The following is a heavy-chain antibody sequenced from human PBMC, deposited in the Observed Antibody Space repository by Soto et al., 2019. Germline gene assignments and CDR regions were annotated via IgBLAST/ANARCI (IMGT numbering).Heavy chain of an antibody. CDR2: IWYDGSNK. CDR3: ARDGSGATIHHSENYFDY. Sequence: GGSLRLSCAASGFTFSSYGMHWVRQAPGKGLEWVAVIWYDGSNKYYADSVKGRFTISRDNSKNTLYLQMNSLRAEDTAVYYCARDGSGATIHHSENYFDYWGQGTLVTVSS. V-gene: IGHV3-33*01. J-gene: IGHJ4*02. D-gene: IGHD5-12*01. CDR1: GFTFSSYG.